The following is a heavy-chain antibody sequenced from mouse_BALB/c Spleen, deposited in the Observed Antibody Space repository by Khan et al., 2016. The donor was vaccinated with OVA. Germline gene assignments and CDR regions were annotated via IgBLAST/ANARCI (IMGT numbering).Heavy chain of an antibody. Sequence: QMQLEESGAELAKPGASVKMSCKASGYTFINYWILWVKQRPGQGLEWIGYINPSTGYTEYNQNFKDKATLTADKSSSTAYMQLSSLTSEDSAVYYCARRGLRWDFDYWGQGNTLTVSS. CDR3: ARRGLRWDFDY. J-gene: IGHJ2*01. CDR2: INPSTGYT. CDR1: GYTFINYW. D-gene: IGHD1-1*01. V-gene: IGHV1-7*01.